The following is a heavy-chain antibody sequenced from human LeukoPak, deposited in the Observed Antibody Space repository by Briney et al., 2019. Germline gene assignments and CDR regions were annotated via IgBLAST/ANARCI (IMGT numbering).Heavy chain of an antibody. CDR3: ATPWGASDVEDI. J-gene: IGHJ3*02. CDR2: IYSGGST. V-gene: IGHV3-53*01. D-gene: IGHD3-16*01. CDR1: GFTVSSNY. Sequence: GGSLRLSCAASGFTVSSNYMSWVRQAPGKGLEWVSVIYSGGSTYYADSVKGRITISRDNSKNTLYLQMNSLRAEDTAVYYCATPWGASDVEDIWGQGTMVTVSS.